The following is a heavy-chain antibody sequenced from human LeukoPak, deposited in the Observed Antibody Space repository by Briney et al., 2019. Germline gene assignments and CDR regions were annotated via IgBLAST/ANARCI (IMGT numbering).Heavy chain of an antibody. CDR2: ICYSGST. Sequence: SETLSLTCTVSGGSISSYYWNWIRQPPGKGLEWIGYICYSGSTNYNPSLKSRVTISVDTSKNQFSLKLSSVTAADTAVYYCARGADSSGYYSIFNFDYWGQGTLVTVSS. D-gene: IGHD3-22*01. CDR1: GGSISSYY. CDR3: ARGADSSGYYSIFNFDY. V-gene: IGHV4-59*01. J-gene: IGHJ4*02.